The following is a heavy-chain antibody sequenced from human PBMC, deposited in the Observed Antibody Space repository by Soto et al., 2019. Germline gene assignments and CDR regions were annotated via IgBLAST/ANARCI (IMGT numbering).Heavy chain of an antibody. Sequence: GSLRLSCAASGFTFSSYAMSWVRQAPGKGLEWVSAISGSGGSTYYADSVKGRFTISRDDSKNTLYLQMNSLRAEDTAVYYCAKDQGQQLVLDYFDYWGQGTLVTVSS. CDR2: ISGSGGST. D-gene: IGHD6-13*01. CDR3: AKDQGQQLVLDYFDY. J-gene: IGHJ4*02. V-gene: IGHV3-23*01. CDR1: GFTFSSYA.